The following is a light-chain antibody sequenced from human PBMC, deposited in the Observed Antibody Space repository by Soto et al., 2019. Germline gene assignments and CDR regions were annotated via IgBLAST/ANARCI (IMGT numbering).Light chain of an antibody. CDR2: GAS. J-gene: IGKJ5*01. Sequence: EIVLPQSPGPLSLSAGERATLSCMASQSVSSSRLAWYQQKPGQAPRLLIYGASSRAAGIPDRFSGSGSGTDFTLTINRLEPEDFSVYYCQQDGSSRITFGQGTRLEIK. CDR1: QSVSSSR. CDR3: QQDGSSRIT. V-gene: IGKV3-20*01.